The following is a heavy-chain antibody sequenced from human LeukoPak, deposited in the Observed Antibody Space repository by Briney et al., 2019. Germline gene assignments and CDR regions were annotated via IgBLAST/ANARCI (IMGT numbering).Heavy chain of an antibody. D-gene: IGHD3-3*01. V-gene: IGHV4-30-4*01. CDR3: AREGHDFWSGSRGWFDP. Sequence: SETLSLTCTVSAGSITSHDYYWSWIRQAPGKGLEWIGYTHNSGSTFYNPSLKSRFTISVDTSKNQFSLKVRSVTATDTAVYYCAREGHDFWSGSRGWFDPWGPGTLVTVSS. CDR2: THNSGST. CDR1: AGSITSHDYY. J-gene: IGHJ5*02.